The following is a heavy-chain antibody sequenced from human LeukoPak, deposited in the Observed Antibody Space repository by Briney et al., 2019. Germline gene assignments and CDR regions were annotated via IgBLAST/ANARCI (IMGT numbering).Heavy chain of an antibody. Sequence: SETLSLTCAVYGGSFSGYYWSWIRQPPGKGLEGIGEINHSGSTNYNPSLKSRVTISVDTSKNQFSLKLSSVTAADTAVYYCARGRLLWFGEPSNWFDPWGQGTLVTVSS. CDR1: GGSFSGYY. D-gene: IGHD3-10*01. CDR3: ARGRLLWFGEPSNWFDP. V-gene: IGHV4-34*01. CDR2: INHSGST. J-gene: IGHJ5*02.